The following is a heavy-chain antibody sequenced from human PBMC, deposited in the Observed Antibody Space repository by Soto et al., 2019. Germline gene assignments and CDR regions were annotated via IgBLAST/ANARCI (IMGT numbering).Heavy chain of an antibody. D-gene: IGHD6-19*01. J-gene: IGHJ1*01. CDR1: GYTFTRYS. V-gene: IGHV1-18*04. CDR3: ARGASTGSPTGWLYP. Sequence: QVQLVQSGAEVRKPGASVQVSCKATGYTFTRYSFNWVRQAPGQGLEGVGWISNYNVDTQYAEKSQGKVTLTTDTFTTRSYMDLRSLTYEDTAMYSCARGASTGSPTGWLYPWGQGTQGTV. CDR2: ISNYNVDT.